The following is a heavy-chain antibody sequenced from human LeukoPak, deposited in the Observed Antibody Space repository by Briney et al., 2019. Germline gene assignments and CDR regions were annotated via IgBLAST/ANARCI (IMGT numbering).Heavy chain of an antibody. CDR1: GVSISSSSYY. V-gene: IGHV4-39*07. CDR2: IFYSGST. D-gene: IGHD1-26*01. Sequence: SETLSLTCTVSGVSISSSSYYWGWIRQPPGKGLEWIGSIFYSGSTYYKPSLKSRVTISVDTSKNQFSLTLSSVTAADTAVYYCARIIALGWELPHYFDYWGQGTLVTVSS. J-gene: IGHJ4*02. CDR3: ARIIALGWELPHYFDY.